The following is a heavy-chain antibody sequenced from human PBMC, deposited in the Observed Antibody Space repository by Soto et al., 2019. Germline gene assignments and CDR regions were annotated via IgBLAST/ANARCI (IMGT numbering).Heavy chain of an antibody. CDR2: IYYSGST. Sequence: QLQLRESGPGLVKPSETLSLTCTVSGGSISSSSYYWGWIRQPPGKGLEWIGSIYYSGSTYYNPSLQSRVTISVDTSKNQFSLKLSSVTAADTAVYYCARWTRYSDIWGYFDYWGQGTLVTVSS. V-gene: IGHV4-39*01. CDR1: GGSISSSSYY. D-gene: IGHD6-13*01. J-gene: IGHJ4*02. CDR3: ARWTRYSDIWGYFDY.